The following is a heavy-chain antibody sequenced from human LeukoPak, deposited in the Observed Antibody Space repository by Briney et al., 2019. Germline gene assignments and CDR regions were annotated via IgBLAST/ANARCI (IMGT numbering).Heavy chain of an antibody. V-gene: IGHV5-51*01. CDR3: AREPASYDSSGYYYFDY. Sequence: GESLKISCKGSGYSFTSYWIGWVRQMPGKGLEWMGIIYPGDSDTRYSPSFQGQVTISADKSISTAYLQWSSLKASDTAMYYCAREPASYDSSGYYYFDYWGQGTLVTVSS. J-gene: IGHJ4*02. CDR2: IYPGDSDT. CDR1: GYSFTSYW. D-gene: IGHD3-22*01.